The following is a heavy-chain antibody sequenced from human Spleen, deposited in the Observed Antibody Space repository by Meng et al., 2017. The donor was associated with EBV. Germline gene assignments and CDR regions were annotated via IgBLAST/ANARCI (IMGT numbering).Heavy chain of an antibody. CDR3: ARGEFSTSSDCDY. Sequence: QVQLVQSGAEVKKPGASVKVSCKASGYTFSRHGISWVRQAPGQGLEWMGWINVYNDNTNYAQKFQGRVTMTTDTSTSTAYMELVSLRSDDTAVYYCARGEFSTSSDCDYWGQGTLVTASS. CDR2: INVYNDNT. D-gene: IGHD6-6*01. CDR1: GYTFSRHG. J-gene: IGHJ4*02. V-gene: IGHV1-18*01.